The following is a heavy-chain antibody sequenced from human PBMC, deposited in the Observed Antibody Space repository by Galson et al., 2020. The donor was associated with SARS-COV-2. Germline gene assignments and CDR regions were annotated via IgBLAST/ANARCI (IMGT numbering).Heavy chain of an antibody. Sequence: SETLSLTCTVSGGSISSSSYYWGWIHQPPGKGLEWIGSIYYSGSTYYNPSLKSRVTISVDTSKNQFSLKLSSVTAADTAVYYCARLDGAPPKYYDILTGYFQTSFDYWGQGTLVTVSS. D-gene: IGHD3-9*01. J-gene: IGHJ4*02. CDR1: GGSISSSSYY. V-gene: IGHV4-39*07. CDR3: ARLDGAPPKYYDILTGYFQTSFDY. CDR2: IYYSGST.